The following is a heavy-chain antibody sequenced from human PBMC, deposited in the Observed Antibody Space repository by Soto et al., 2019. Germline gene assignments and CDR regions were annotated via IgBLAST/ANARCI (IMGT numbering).Heavy chain of an antibody. Sequence: GGSLRLSCAASGFTFSSYGMHWVRQAPGKGLEWVAVISYDGSNKYYADSVKGRFTISRDNSKNTLYLQMNSLRAEDTAVYYCARGLIGTMIVGDAFDIWGQGTMVTVSS. CDR2: ISYDGSNK. CDR3: ARGLIGTMIVGDAFDI. CDR1: GFTFSSYG. D-gene: IGHD3-22*01. V-gene: IGHV3-30*03. J-gene: IGHJ3*02.